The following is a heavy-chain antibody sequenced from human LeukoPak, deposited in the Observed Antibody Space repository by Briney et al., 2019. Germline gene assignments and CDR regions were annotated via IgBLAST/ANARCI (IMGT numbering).Heavy chain of an antibody. CDR3: ARDWNPLGLGGFDI. D-gene: IGHD1-1*01. V-gene: IGHV1-69*13. Sequence: ASVKVSCKVSGYTLTELSMHWVRQAPGKGLEWMGGIIPIFGTANYAQKFQGRVTITADESTSTAYMELSSLRSEDTAVYYCARDWNPLGLGGFDIWGQGTMVTVSS. J-gene: IGHJ3*02. CDR1: GYTLTELS. CDR2: IIPIFGTA.